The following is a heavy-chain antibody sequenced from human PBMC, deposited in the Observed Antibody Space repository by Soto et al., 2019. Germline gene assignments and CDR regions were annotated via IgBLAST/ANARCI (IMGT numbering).Heavy chain of an antibody. CDR1: GGTFSSYA. Sequence: ASVKVSCKASGGTFSSYAISWVRQAPGQGLEWMGGIIPIFGTANYAQKFQGRVTITADESTSTAYMELSSLRSEDTAVYYCARMVDTAMVTRAFDIWGQGTMVTVSS. CDR2: IIPIFGTA. CDR3: ARMVDTAMVTRAFDI. D-gene: IGHD5-18*01. J-gene: IGHJ3*02. V-gene: IGHV1-69*13.